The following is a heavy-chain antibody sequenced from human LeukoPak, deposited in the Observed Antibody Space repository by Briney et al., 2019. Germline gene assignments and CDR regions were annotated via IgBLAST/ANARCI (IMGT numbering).Heavy chain of an antibody. D-gene: IGHD6-6*01. V-gene: IGHV4-4*07. CDR2: IYNSGST. Sequence: KPSQTLSLTCTVSGGSITSYYWSWIRQPAGKGLEWIGRIYNSGSTNYNPSLKSRVTMSVDASKNQFSLKLSSVTAADTAVYYCARPGEYSSSLDYWGQGTLVTVSS. CDR1: GGSITSYY. J-gene: IGHJ4*02. CDR3: ARPGEYSSSLDY.